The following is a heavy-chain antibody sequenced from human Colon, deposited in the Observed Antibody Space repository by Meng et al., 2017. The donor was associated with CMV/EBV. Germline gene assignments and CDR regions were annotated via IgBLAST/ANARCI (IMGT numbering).Heavy chain of an antibody. CDR2: ISHDGSAT. CDR1: GSLFSLYP. J-gene: IGHJ4*02. V-gene: IGHV3-23*01. Sequence: LSLTCAGSGSLFSLYPVAWVRQAPGKGLEWVAQISHDGSATYYADSMKARVTISRDTSLNTVYLDINDLRADDTAVYFCAKALITTSWLPKPFDAWGQGTLVTVSS. CDR3: AKALITTSWLPKPFDA. D-gene: IGHD2-2*01.